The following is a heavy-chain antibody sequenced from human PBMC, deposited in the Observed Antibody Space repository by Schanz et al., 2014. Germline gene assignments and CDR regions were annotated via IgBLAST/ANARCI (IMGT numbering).Heavy chain of an antibody. Sequence: QVQLVQSGAEVKKPGSSVKVFCKASGGSFSSYGISWVRQAPGQGLEWMGRIIPILGTTNYAQKFQGRVSITADKFPTTVYMELSSLRSEDTAVYYCARPLEYDFWSGYFDEWGQGTLVSVSS. CDR3: ARPLEYDFWSGYFDE. CDR2: IIPILGTT. CDR1: GGSFSSYG. D-gene: IGHD3-3*01. V-gene: IGHV1-69*04. J-gene: IGHJ4*02.